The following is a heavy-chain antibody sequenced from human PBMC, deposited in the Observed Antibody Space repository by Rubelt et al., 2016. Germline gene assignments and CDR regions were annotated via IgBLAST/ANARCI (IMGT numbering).Heavy chain of an antibody. CDR2: IYYSGTT. CDR1: GGSIDTYY. CDR3: ARERRDPYYNYYCMDV. V-gene: IGHV4-59*01. J-gene: IGHJ6*03. Sequence: QVQLQESGPGLVKPSETLSLTCTVSGGSIDTYYWTWIRQPPGKGLEWIGYIYYSGTTKYNPSLKSRVTMSVDTSKKQFSLRLSSVTAADAGVYYCARERRDPYYNYYCMDVWGRGTTVTVSS.